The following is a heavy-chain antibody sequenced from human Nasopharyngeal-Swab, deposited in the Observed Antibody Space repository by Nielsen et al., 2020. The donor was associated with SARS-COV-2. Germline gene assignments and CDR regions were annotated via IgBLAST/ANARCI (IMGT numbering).Heavy chain of an antibody. D-gene: IGHD3-10*01. CDR3: ARELVRGVITDYYYGMDV. CDR1: GFTFSSYG. V-gene: IGHV3-33*01. J-gene: IGHJ6*02. CDR2: IWYDGSNK. Sequence: GESLKISCAASGFTFSSYGMHWVRQAPGKGLEWVAVIWYDGSNKYDADSVKGRFTISRDNSKNTLYLQMNSLRAEDTAVYYCARELVRGVITDYYYGMDVWGQGTTVTVSS.